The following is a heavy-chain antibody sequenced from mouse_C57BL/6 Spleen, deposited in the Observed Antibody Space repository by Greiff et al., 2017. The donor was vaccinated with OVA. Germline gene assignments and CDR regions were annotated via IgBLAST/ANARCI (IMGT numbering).Heavy chain of an antibody. J-gene: IGHJ3*01. D-gene: IGHD2-4*01. CDR2: IYPRSGNT. CDR1: GYTFTSYG. V-gene: IGHV1-81*01. Sequence: VKLMESGAELARPGASVKLSCKASGYTFTSYGISWVKQRTGQGLEWIGEIYPRSGNTYYNEKFKGKATLTADKSSSTAYMELRSLTSEDSAVYFCARWDYDYEAYWGQGTLVTVAA. CDR3: ARWDYDYEAY.